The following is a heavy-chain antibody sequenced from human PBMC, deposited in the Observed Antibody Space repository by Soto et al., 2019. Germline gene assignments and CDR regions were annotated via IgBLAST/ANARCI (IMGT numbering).Heavy chain of an antibody. Sequence: EVQLLESGGGLVQPGGSLRLSCEASGFTFSSHAMSWVRQAPGKGLEWVSAISGSDAGTFDADSVRGRFTISRDNSKNTLYLHRTSLRVEDTARYYCTKDPCTRSSCYFDFWGQGSLVTVSS. CDR2: ISGSDAGT. CDR1: GFTFSSHA. V-gene: IGHV3-23*01. CDR3: TKDPCTRSSCYFDF. D-gene: IGHD2-2*01. J-gene: IGHJ4*02.